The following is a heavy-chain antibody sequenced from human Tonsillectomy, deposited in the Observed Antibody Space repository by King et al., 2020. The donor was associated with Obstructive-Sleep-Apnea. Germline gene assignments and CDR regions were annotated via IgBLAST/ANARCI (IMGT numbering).Heavy chain of an antibody. CDR3: VRGASGFDY. CDR1: GFTFSYFW. D-gene: IGHD3-10*01. J-gene: IGHJ4*02. Sequence: VQLVESGGGLVQPGESLRLSCAASGFTFSYFWMHWVRQTPGKGLVWVSRIDNEGSSTTYADSVKGRFIISRDNAKNTVSLLMSSLRAEDTALYYCVRGASGFDYWGQGTLVTVSS. CDR2: IDNEGSST. V-gene: IGHV3-74*01.